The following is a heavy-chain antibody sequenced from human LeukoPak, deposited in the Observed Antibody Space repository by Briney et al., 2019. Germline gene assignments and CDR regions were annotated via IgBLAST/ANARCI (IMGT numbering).Heavy chain of an antibody. Sequence: ASVKVSCKASGYTFTGYYMHWVRQAPGQGLEWMGWINPNSGGTNYAQKFQGRVTMTRDTSISTAYMELSRLRSDDTAVYYCARCGSYYYYGMDVWGQGTAVTVSS. D-gene: IGHD1-26*01. CDR3: ARCGSYYYYGMDV. V-gene: IGHV1-2*02. CDR2: INPNSGGT. J-gene: IGHJ6*02. CDR1: GYTFTGYY.